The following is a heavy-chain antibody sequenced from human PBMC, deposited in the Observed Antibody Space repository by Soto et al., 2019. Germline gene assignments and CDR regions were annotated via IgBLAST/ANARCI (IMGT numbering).Heavy chain of an antibody. CDR3: ARGGGYYTNNWFDY. D-gene: IGHD3-3*01. CDR2: ISYDGSNK. J-gene: IGHJ5*01. V-gene: IGHV3-30-3*01. Sequence: GGSLSLSSAASGFTFRSYAMHWVRQAPGKGLEWVAVISYDGSNKYYADSVKGRFTISRDNSKNTLYLQMNSLRAEDTAVYYCARGGGYYTNNWFDYWGQGILVTVSS. CDR1: GFTFRSYA.